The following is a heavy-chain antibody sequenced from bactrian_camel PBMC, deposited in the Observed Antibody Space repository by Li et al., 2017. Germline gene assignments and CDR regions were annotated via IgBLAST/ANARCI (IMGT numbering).Heavy chain of an antibody. CDR3: AATGLPCSMAAISKGA. V-gene: IGHV3S40*01. D-gene: IGHD3*01. J-gene: IGHJ4*01. Sequence: DVQLVESGGGSVQPGGSLRLSCAASGESSRRRCMGWFRQAPGEEREGVAIIFTAGGGTIYAGSVKGRFTISQDNAKNTVYLQMNSLKPEDTAMYYCAATGLPCSMAAISKGARGQGTQVTVS. CDR1: GESSRRRC. CDR2: IFTAGGGT.